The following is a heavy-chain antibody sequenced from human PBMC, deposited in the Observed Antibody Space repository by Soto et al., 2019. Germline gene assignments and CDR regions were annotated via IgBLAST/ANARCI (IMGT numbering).Heavy chain of an antibody. J-gene: IGHJ4*02. CDR1: GGSISRYY. V-gene: IGHV4-59*01. Sequence: SETLSLTCTVSGGSISRYYWSWIRQPPGKGLEWIGYMYNTGSTVYNPSFKSRVTISVDTSKNQFSLKLNSVTAADTAVYYCASVLYYYDSSDTPWGQGTLVTVSS. CDR3: ASVLYYYDSSDTP. CDR2: MYNTGST. D-gene: IGHD3-22*01.